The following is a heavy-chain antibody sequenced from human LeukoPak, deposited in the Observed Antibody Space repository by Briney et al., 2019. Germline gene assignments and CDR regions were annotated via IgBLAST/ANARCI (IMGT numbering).Heavy chain of an antibody. CDR2: ISASGVST. D-gene: IGHD4-17*01. V-gene: IGHV3-23*01. J-gene: IGHJ5*02. CDR1: GFTFSSYA. Sequence: GGSLRLSCAASGFTFSSYAMSWVRQAPGKGLEWVSAISASGVSTYYADSVKGRFTISRDNSKNTLYLQTNSLRAEDTAVYYCAKATGTTLFDPWGQGTLVTVSS. CDR3: AKATGTTLFDP.